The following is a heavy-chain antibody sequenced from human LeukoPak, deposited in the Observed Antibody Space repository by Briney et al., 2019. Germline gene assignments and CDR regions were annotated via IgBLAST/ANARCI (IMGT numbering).Heavy chain of an antibody. CDR3: ERAIYCSGGSCHWEFDY. CDR1: GYTFTSYY. CDR2: INPRDGST. Sequence: ASVKVSCKASGYTFTSYYMHWVRQAPGQGLEWMGIINPRDGSTSYAQKFQGRVTMTRATSTSTVYMELSSLSSEDTAVYYCERAIYCSGGSCHWEFDYWGQGTLVTASS. D-gene: IGHD2-15*01. J-gene: IGHJ4*02. V-gene: IGHV1-46*01.